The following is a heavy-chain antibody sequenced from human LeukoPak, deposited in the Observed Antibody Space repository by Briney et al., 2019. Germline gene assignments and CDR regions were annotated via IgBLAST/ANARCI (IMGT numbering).Heavy chain of an antibody. J-gene: IGHJ4*02. CDR3: AREVAGFDY. Sequence: GGSLRLSCAASGFTFSSCSMDWVRQAPGKGLEWVSYISSSSSTIYYADSVKGRFTISRDNAKNSLSLQMNSLRADDTAVYYCAREVAGFDYWGQGTLVTVSS. D-gene: IGHD6-19*01. V-gene: IGHV3-48*01. CDR2: ISSSSSTI. CDR1: GFTFSSCS.